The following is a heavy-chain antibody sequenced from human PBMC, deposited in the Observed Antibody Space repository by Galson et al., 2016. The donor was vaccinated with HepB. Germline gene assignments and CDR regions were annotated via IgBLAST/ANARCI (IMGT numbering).Heavy chain of an antibody. CDR1: GDSIRSTGHY. Sequence: SETLSLTCSVSGDSIRSTGHYWAWIRQPPGKGLEWIGNIYYTGNTFYNSSLQSRVSISEDTSNNHFSLTLTSVTASDTAIYYCARQVVVPAVIAHFAPYFDSWGRGILVTVSS. CDR2: IYYTGNT. J-gene: IGHJ4*02. V-gene: IGHV4-39*01. D-gene: IGHD2-2*01. CDR3: ARQVVVPAVIAHFAPYFDS.